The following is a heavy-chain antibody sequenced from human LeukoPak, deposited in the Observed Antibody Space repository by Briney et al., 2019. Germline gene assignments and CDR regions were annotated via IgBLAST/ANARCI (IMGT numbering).Heavy chain of an antibody. J-gene: IGHJ6*02. CDR2: ISYDGSNK. CDR1: GFTFSSYA. CDR3: AKDRSPTMTVLYGMDV. V-gene: IGHV3-30*18. D-gene: IGHD3-22*01. Sequence: PGGSLRLSCAASGFTFSSYAMSWVRQAPGKGLEWVAVISYDGSNKYYADSVKGRFTISRDNSKNTLYLQMNSLRAEDTAVYYCAKDRSPTMTVLYGMDVWGQGTTVTVSS.